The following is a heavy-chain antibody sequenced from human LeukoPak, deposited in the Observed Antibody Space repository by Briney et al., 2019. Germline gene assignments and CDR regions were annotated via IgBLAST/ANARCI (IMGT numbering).Heavy chain of an antibody. CDR1: GFTFSSYA. CDR3: AKVPTYYYDSSGYPIY. J-gene: IGHJ4*02. CDR2: ISSSGGGT. V-gene: IGHV3-23*01. Sequence: PGGSLRLSCEASGFTFSSYAMSWVRQSPGKGLEWVSAISSSGGGTYYADSVKGRFTISRDNSKNTVYLQMNSLRAEDTAVYYCAKVPTYYYDSSGYPIYWGQGTLVTVSS. D-gene: IGHD3-22*01.